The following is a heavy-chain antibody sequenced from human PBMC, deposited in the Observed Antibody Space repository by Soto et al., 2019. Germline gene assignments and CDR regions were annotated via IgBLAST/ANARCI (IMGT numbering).Heavy chain of an antibody. J-gene: IGHJ5*02. CDR1: GDSISSGGYS. V-gene: IGHV4-30-2*06. CDR3: ASGVSNSVGSPRLPP. D-gene: IGHD3-10*01. Sequence: QVVLQEAGSGLVKPSQTLSLTCAVSGDSISSGGYSWNWIRQSSGKGLEGIGFMHHAGGTLSNPSLDSRATISSDTSNTGSARTLTSATAADTAVYFCASGVSNSVGSPRLPPGGQGIVVPVS. CDR2: MHHAGGT.